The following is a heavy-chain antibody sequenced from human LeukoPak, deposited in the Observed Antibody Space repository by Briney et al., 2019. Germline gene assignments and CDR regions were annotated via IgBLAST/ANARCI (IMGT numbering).Heavy chain of an antibody. CDR3: ARTRSTSSYCYDSSGKRMDAFDI. CDR1: GYTFTSYA. Sequence: ASMKVSCKASGYTFTSYAITWVRQAPGQGLEWLGWISAYNGNTNYAQRLQGRVTMTTDTSTSTAYMELSSLRSEDTAVYYCARTRSTSSYCYDSSGKRMDAFDIWGQGTMVTVSS. J-gene: IGHJ3*02. CDR2: ISAYNGNT. V-gene: IGHV1-18*01. D-gene: IGHD3-22*01.